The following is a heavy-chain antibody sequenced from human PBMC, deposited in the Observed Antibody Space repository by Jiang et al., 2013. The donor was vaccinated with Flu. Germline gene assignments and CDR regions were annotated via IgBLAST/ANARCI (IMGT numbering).Heavy chain of an antibody. Sequence: GAEVKKPGASVKVSCKASGYTFTSYAMHWVRQAPGQRLEWMGWINAGNGNTKYSQKFQGRVTITRDTSASTAYMELSSLRSEDTAVYYCARDGGYCSSTSCSDYYYYYGMDVWGQGTTVTVSS. CDR2: INAGNGNT. J-gene: IGHJ6*02. D-gene: IGHD2-2*01. V-gene: IGHV1-3*01. CDR1: GYTFTSYA. CDR3: ARDGGYCSSTSCSDYYYYYGMDV.